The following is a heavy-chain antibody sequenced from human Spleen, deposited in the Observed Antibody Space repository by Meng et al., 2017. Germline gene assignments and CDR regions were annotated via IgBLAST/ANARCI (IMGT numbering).Heavy chain of an antibody. CDR2: FDPEDGET. V-gene: IGHV1-24*01. J-gene: IGHJ4*02. CDR3: ATGSIAVGKQIDH. D-gene: IGHD6-19*01. Sequence: ASVKVSCKPSGYNFPDYYIHWVRQAPGKGLEWMGGFDPEDGETIYAQKFQGRVTMTEDTSTDTVYMELSSLRSEDTALYYCATGSIAVGKQIDHWGQGTLVTVSS. CDR1: GYNFPDYY.